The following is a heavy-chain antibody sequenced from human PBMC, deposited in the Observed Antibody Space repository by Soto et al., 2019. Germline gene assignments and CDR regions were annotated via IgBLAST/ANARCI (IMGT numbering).Heavy chain of an antibody. Sequence: EVQLLESGGGLVQPGGSLRLSCAASRFTFSSYAMSWVRQAPGKGLEWVAAISGSGGSTYYADSVTGRFTIYRDNSKNTLFLQMNSLRAEDTAVYYCAKMGSFVVVPAGRFGPWGQGTLVTVSS. CDR1: RFTFSSYA. CDR3: AKMGSFVVVPAGRFGP. V-gene: IGHV3-23*01. J-gene: IGHJ5*02. D-gene: IGHD2-2*01. CDR2: ISGSGGST.